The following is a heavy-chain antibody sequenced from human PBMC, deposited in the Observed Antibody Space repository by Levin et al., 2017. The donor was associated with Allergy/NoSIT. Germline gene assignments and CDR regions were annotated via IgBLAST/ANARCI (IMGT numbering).Heavy chain of an antibody. Sequence: GGSLRLSCAASGFGFSQYAMHWVRQAPGKGLEWKALVSYDESVRYYPDSVKGRFTISRDNSKNTLYLQMSSLRAEDTAVYYCARDSAYSSSWYGFFDFWGQGILVTVSS. J-gene: IGHJ4*02. D-gene: IGHD6-13*01. CDR1: GFGFSQYA. CDR3: ARDSAYSSSWYGFFDF. V-gene: IGHV3-30-3*01. CDR2: VSYDESVR.